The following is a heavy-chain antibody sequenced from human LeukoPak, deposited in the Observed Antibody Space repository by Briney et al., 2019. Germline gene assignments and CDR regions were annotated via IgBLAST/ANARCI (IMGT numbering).Heavy chain of an antibody. V-gene: IGHV3-53*01. Sequence: GGSLRLSCAASGFTVSSNYMSWVRQAPGRGLEWVSVIYSGGSTYYADSVKGRFTISRDNSKNTLYLQMNSLRAEDTAVYYCARVGEMTTLYYFDYWGQGTLVTVSS. J-gene: IGHJ4*02. D-gene: IGHD5-24*01. CDR3: ARVGEMTTLYYFDY. CDR1: GFTVSSNY. CDR2: IYSGGST.